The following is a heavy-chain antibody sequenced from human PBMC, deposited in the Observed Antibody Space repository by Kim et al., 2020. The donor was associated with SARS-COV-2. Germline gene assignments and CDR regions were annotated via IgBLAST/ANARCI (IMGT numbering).Heavy chain of an antibody. CDR1: GGTFSSYA. CDR2: IIPIFGTA. D-gene: IGHD3-10*01. J-gene: IGHJ6*02. CDR3: ARAGLITMVRGPRPYYYYGMDV. Sequence: SVKVSCKASGGTFSSYAISWVRQAPGQGLEWMGGIIPIFGTANYAQKFQGRVTITADESTSTAYMELSSLRSEDTAVYYCARAGLITMVRGPRPYYYYGMDVWGQGTTVTVSS. V-gene: IGHV1-69*13.